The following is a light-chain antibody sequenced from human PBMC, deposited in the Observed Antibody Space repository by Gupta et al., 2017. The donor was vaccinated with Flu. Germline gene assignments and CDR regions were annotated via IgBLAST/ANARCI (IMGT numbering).Light chain of an antibody. CDR3: QQSYRTPPWT. Sequence: RSSLSSVGDRVTSTCRASQSIRSYLNWYQQKPGKAPKLLIYAASSLQSGVPSRFSGSGSGTDFTLTISSLQPEDFATYYCQQSYRTPPWTFGQGTKVEIK. CDR1: QSIRSY. CDR2: AAS. J-gene: IGKJ1*01. V-gene: IGKV1-39*01.